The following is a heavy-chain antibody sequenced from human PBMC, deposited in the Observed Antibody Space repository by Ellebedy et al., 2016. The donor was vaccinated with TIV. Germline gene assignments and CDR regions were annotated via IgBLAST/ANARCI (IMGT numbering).Heavy chain of an antibody. D-gene: IGHD3-10*01. CDR1: GFTFSSYW. CDR3: AREGGSGSYYYYYYGMDV. V-gene: IGHV3-7*03. Sequence: GESLKISCAASGFTFSSYWMSWVRQAPGKGLEWVANIKQDGSEKYYVDSVKGRFTISRDNAKNSLYLQMNSLRAEDTAVYYCAREGGSGSYYYYYYGMDVWGQGTTVTVSS. J-gene: IGHJ6*02. CDR2: IKQDGSEK.